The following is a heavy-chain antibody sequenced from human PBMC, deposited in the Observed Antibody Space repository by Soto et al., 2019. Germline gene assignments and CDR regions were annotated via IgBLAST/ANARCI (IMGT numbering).Heavy chain of an antibody. D-gene: IGHD3-10*01. CDR3: AREWDGMVRGSEGAFDI. CDR1: GGTFSSYT. V-gene: IGHV1-69*08. Sequence: QVQLVQSGAEVKKPGSSVKVSCKASGGTFSSYTISWVRQAPGQGLEWMGRIIPILGIANYAQKFQGRVTITADKSTSTAYMELSSLRSEDTAVYYCAREWDGMVRGSEGAFDIWGQGTMVTVSS. J-gene: IGHJ3*02. CDR2: IIPILGIA.